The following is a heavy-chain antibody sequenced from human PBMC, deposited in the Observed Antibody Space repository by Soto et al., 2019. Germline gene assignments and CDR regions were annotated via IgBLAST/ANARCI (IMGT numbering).Heavy chain of an antibody. Sequence: RGESLKISCKGSGYSFTSYWISWVRQMPGKGLEWMGRIDPSDSYTNYSPSFQGHVTISADKSISTAYLQWSSLKASDTAMYYCARRGGAPTSSYYYGMDVWGQGTTVTVSS. CDR1: GYSFTSYW. CDR3: ARRGGAPTSSYYYGMDV. V-gene: IGHV5-10-1*01. CDR2: IDPSDSYT. J-gene: IGHJ6*02. D-gene: IGHD6-6*01.